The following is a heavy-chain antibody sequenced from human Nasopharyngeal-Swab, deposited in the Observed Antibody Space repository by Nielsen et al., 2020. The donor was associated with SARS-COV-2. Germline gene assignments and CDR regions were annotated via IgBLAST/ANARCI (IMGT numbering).Heavy chain of an antibody. D-gene: IGHD2-2*01. CDR1: GGSISSSNW. V-gene: IGHV4-4*02. CDR2: IYHSGST. Sequence: SETLSLTCAVSGGSISSSNWWSWVRQPPGQGLEWIGEIYHSGSTYYNPSLKSRVTISVDTSKNQFSLKLSSVTAADTAVYYCARDRVPSYYFDYWGQGTLVTVSS. J-gene: IGHJ4*02. CDR3: ARDRVPSYYFDY.